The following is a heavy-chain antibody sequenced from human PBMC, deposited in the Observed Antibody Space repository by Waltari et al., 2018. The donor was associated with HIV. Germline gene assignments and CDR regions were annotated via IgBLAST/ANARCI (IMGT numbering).Heavy chain of an antibody. CDR3: ARAREIQTSEVLFYYYYYYMDI. CDR2: ADHRGNT. V-gene: IGHV4-34*01. CDR1: GDPLTGYY. Sequence: QLQQWGAGLLRPSETLSLTCAVYGDPLTGYYWRWIRQSPQRGLAWIGEADHRGNTHYAPSLQSRVTISVDASKNQFSLSLASVTAADQGVYFCARAREIQTSEVLFYYYYYYMDIWGSGTTVTVS. D-gene: IGHD3-10*01. J-gene: IGHJ6*03.